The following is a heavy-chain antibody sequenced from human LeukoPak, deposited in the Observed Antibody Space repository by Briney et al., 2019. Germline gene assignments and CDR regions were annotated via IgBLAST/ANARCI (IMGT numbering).Heavy chain of an antibody. J-gene: IGHJ4*02. CDR3: ARKRMFRGVITYYFDY. V-gene: IGHV1-8*02. CDR2: MNPNSGNT. CDR1: GGTFSSYA. Sequence: GASVKVSCKASGGTFSSYAINWVRQATGQGLEWMGWMNPNSGNTGYAQKFQGRVTMTRNTSISTAYMELSSLTSEDTAVYFCARKRMFRGVITYYFDYWGQGTLVTVSS. D-gene: IGHD3-10*01.